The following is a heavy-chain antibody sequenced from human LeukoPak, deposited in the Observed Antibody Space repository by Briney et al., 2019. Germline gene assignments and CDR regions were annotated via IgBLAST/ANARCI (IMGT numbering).Heavy chain of an antibody. D-gene: IGHD3-10*01. J-gene: IGHJ4*02. Sequence: SSETLSLTCTVSGGSISSYYWTWIRQPPGKGLKWIGYIYYSGSTSYNPSLKSRVTISVDTSKNQFSLKLSSVTAADTAVYYCARESGLTLDDWGQGTLVTVSS. CDR3: ARESGLTLDD. CDR1: GGSISSYY. V-gene: IGHV4-59*01. CDR2: IYYSGST.